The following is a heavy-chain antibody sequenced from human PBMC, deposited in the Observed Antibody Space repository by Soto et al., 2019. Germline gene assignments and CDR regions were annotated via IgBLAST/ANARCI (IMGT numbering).Heavy chain of an antibody. CDR3: TKASSDRHHMDV. Sequence: GGSLRLSCAASGFTSRNFVMRWVRQTPGKGLEWVSTITDTGGDTYYTDSVKGRFTISRDNSKNTLYLQMSSLRAEDTALYYCTKASSDRHHMDVWGQGTTVTVSS. CDR1: GFTSRNFV. J-gene: IGHJ6*02. V-gene: IGHV3-23*01. CDR2: ITDTGGDT.